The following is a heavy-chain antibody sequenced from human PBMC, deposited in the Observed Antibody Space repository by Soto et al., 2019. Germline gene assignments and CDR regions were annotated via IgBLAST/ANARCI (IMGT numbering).Heavy chain of an antibody. V-gene: IGHV2-5*01. CDR3: VRLMTTETKGYFDY. J-gene: IGHJ4*02. Sequence: QITLKHSGPTLVKPTQTLTLTCTVSGFSLTTPGLGVGWIRQPPGKALEWLTLVYWHDDKRYSSSLRDRLTSARDTSNNHVVLSMTSMDPEDSAKYYCVRLMTTETKGYFDYWGQGILVTVSS. D-gene: IGHD3-16*01. CDR1: GFSLTTPGLG. CDR2: VYWHDDK.